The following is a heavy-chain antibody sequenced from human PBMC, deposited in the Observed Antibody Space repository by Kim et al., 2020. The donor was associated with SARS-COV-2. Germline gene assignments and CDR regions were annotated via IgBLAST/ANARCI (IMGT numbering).Heavy chain of an antibody. D-gene: IGHD1-26*01. J-gene: IGHJ5*02. V-gene: IGHV3-23*01. Sequence: GGSLRLSCAASGFIFSNYAMTWVRQAPGKGLERVSDITGNGDGTYYADSVKGRFTISRDNSKNILYLQMNNLRVEDTAQYYCLPRMPTSWGQGTLVTVSS. CDR2: ITGNGDGT. CDR3: LPRMPTS. CDR1: GFIFSNYA.